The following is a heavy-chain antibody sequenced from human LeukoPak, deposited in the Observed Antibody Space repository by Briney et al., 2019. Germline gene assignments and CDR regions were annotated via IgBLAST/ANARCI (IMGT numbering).Heavy chain of an antibody. V-gene: IGHV1-69*05. Sequence: ASVKVSCKASGGTFSSYAISWVRQAPGQGLEWMGGIIPIFGTANYAQKFQGRVTMTRDTSTSTVYMELSSLRSEDTAVYYCARDLYGSGSYYFDYWGQGTLVTVSS. J-gene: IGHJ4*02. CDR2: IIPIFGTA. D-gene: IGHD3-10*01. CDR3: ARDLYGSGSYYFDY. CDR1: GGTFSSYA.